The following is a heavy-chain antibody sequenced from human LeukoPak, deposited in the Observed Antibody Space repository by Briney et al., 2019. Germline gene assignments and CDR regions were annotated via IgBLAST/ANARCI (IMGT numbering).Heavy chain of an antibody. V-gene: IGHV1-8*02. CDR1: GYTFTSYG. D-gene: IGHD3-9*01. CDR2: MNPNSGNT. Sequence: ASLTVSCKASGYTFTSYGISWVRQAPGQGLEWMGWMNPNSGNTGYAQKFQGRVTMTRNTSISTAYMELRSLTSDDTAVYYCAREGVDYDILTGYYLGNNIDYWGQGTLVTVSS. CDR3: AREGVDYDILTGYYLGNNIDY. J-gene: IGHJ4*02.